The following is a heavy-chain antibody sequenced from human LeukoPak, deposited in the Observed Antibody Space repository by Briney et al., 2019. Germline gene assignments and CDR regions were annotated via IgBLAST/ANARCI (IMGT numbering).Heavy chain of an antibody. V-gene: IGHV4-34*01. CDR1: GGSFSVYY. Sequence: SETLSLTCAVYGGSFSVYYWSWIRQPPGKGLEWIGEINHSGSTNYNPSLKSRVTISVDTSKNQFSLKLSSVTAADTAVYYCARGLYDFWSGYPRGNWFDPWGQGTLVTVSS. J-gene: IGHJ5*02. D-gene: IGHD3-3*01. CDR3: ARGLYDFWSGYPRGNWFDP. CDR2: INHSGST.